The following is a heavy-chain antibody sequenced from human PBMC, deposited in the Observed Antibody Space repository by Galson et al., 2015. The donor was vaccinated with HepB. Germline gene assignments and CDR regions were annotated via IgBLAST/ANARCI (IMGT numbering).Heavy chain of an antibody. CDR1: GFTFSNDA. CDR3: AKAGGYGDYAGYFFDY. CDR2: ISASGVGT. Sequence: SLRLSCAASGFTFSNDAMSWVRQAPGKGLEWVSTISASGVGTYYADAVKGRFTLSRDNSKNTLYLQLNSLRAEDTAVYYCAKAGGYGDYAGYFFDYWGQGTLVTVSS. V-gene: IGHV3-23*01. J-gene: IGHJ4*02. D-gene: IGHD4-17*01.